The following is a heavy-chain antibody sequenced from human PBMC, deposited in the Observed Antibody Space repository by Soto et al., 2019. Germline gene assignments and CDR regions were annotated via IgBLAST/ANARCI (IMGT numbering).Heavy chain of an antibody. CDR3: ARESGGATATLDYYYFYMDV. CDR2: VNPTSGVT. V-gene: IGHV1-2*04. J-gene: IGHJ6*03. D-gene: IGHD5-12*01. Sequence: QVQLVQSGAEVKKPGASVTVSCRASGDTFTGYYMHWVRQAPGQGLEWMGWVNPTSGVTKYAQKFQGWVTMTRDTSIRTVYMQLSRLRSDDTAVYYCARESGGATATLDYYYFYMDVWATGTTVTVSS. CDR1: GDTFTGYY.